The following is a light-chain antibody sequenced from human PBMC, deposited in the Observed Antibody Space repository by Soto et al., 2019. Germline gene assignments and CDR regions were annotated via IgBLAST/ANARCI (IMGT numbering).Light chain of an antibody. CDR2: EVT. J-gene: IGLJ2*01. CDR1: SSDVGGYNS. CDR3: SSYTSSRIVV. V-gene: IGLV2-14*01. Sequence: QSVLTQPASVSGSPGQSITISCTGTSSDVGGYNSVSWYQQHPGKAPKLMIYEVTNRPSGVSYRFSGSKSGNTASLTISGLQAEDEADYYCSSYTSSRIVVFGGGTKLTVL.